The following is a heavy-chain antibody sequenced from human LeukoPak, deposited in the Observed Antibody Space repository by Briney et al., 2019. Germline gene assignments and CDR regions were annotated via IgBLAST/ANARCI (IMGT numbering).Heavy chain of an antibody. D-gene: IGHD3-3*01. CDR1: GFNFGSYW. CDR2: IKQDGSEK. Sequence: GGSLRLSCAASGFNFGSYWMSWVRQAPGKGLEWVANIKQDGSEKYYVDSVKGRFTISRDNAKNSLYLQMNSLRAEDTAVYYCARLGPYYDFWSGYLMQGGFDYWGQGTLVTVSS. V-gene: IGHV3-7*01. CDR3: ARLGPYYDFWSGYLMQGGFDY. J-gene: IGHJ4*02.